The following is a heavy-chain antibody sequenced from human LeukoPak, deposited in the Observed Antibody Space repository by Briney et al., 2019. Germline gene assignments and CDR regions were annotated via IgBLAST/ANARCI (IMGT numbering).Heavy chain of an antibody. CDR2: ISYDGSNK. J-gene: IGHJ4*02. Sequence: GGSLRLSCAASGFTFSSYGMHWVRQAPGKGLEWVAVISYDGSNKYYADSVKGRFTISRDNSKNTLYLQMNSLRAEDTAVYYCAKSRMVVAATRPGYWGQGTLVTVSS. CDR3: AKSRMVVAATRPGY. D-gene: IGHD2-15*01. CDR1: GFTFSSYG. V-gene: IGHV3-30*18.